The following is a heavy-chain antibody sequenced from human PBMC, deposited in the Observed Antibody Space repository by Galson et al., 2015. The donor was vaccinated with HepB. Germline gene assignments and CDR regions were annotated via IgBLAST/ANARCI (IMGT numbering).Heavy chain of an antibody. V-gene: IGHV3-48*03. J-gene: IGHJ2*01. CDR3: ARGSMSGEYTYWYFDL. D-gene: IGHD4-17*01. CDR2: ISGSGETI. CDR1: ELTFSSFD. Sequence: SLRLSCAASELTFSSFDMNWVRQAPGKGLEWLSYISGSGETIYYADSVTGRFTISRDNAKNSLYLQMKSLRAEDTAVYYCARGSMSGEYTYWYFDLWGRGALVTVSS.